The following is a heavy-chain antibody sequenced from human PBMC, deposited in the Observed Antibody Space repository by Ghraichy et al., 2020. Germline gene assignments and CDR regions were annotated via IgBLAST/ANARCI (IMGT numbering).Heavy chain of an antibody. CDR1: GGSISSYY. D-gene: IGHD2-15*01. CDR2: IYYSGST. CDR3: AREVYCSGGSCLDY. J-gene: IGHJ4*02. Sequence: SETLSLTCTVSGGSISSYYWSWIRQPPGKGLEWIGYIYYSGSTNYNPSLKSRDTISVDTSKNQFSLKLSSVTAADTAVYYCAREVYCSGGSCLDYWGQGTLVTVSS. V-gene: IGHV4-59*01.